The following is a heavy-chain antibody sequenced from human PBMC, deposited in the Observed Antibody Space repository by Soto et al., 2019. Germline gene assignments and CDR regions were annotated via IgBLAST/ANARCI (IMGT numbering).Heavy chain of an antibody. CDR2: ISYDGHNT. D-gene: IGHD2-21*01. CDR3: AKWSPCNICYLDRLRGGERRKSFDHDMDL. Sequence: GGSLRLSCVASGFTFSDFSMHWVRQAPGKGLEWVAVISYDGHNTYDADSVKGRFTISRDNSNNTLFLQMNSLRAADTATYYFAKWSPCNICYLDRLRGGERRKSFDHDMDLWGQGTSVTVSS. V-gene: IGHV3-30*04. CDR1: GFTFSDFS. J-gene: IGHJ6*02.